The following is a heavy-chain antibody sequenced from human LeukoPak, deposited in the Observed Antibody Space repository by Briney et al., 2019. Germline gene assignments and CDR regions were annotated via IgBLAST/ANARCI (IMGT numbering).Heavy chain of an antibody. J-gene: IGHJ2*01. D-gene: IGHD3-10*01. CDR2: ISSSSSTI. CDR3: ARDRRVVRGVADWNFDL. CDR1: GFTFSSYS. V-gene: IGHV3-48*04. Sequence: PGGSLRLSCAASGFTFSSYSMNWVRQAPGKGLEWVSYISSSSSTIYYADSVKGRFTISRDNAKNSLYLQMNSLRAEDTAVYYCARDRRVVRGVADWNFDLWGRGTLVTVSS.